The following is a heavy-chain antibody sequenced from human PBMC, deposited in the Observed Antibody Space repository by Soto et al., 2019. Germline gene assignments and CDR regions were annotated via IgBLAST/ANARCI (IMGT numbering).Heavy chain of an antibody. CDR2: IFWDDDK. V-gene: IGHV2-5*02. J-gene: IGHJ4*02. CDR3: AHSARTSGYDLDY. CDR1: GFSLSTFGGG. D-gene: IGHD5-12*01. Sequence: QITLKESGPTLVKPTQTLTLPCTFSGFSLSTFGGGVGWIRQHPGKALEWLAIIFWDDDKGYSPSLKSKVTITKDTSKNQVVLTMTNMDPGDTATYFCAHSARTSGYDLDYWGQGILVTVSS.